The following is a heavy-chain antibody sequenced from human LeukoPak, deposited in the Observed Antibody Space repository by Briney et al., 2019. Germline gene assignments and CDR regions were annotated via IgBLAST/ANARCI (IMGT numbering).Heavy chain of an antibody. V-gene: IGHV5-51*01. CDR3: ARTHSVAGTSSFDY. CDR1: GYSFSSYW. D-gene: IGHD6-19*01. Sequence: GESLKICCKGSGYSFSSYWLGWVRQMPGKGLGWMWIIYPGDSDTRYSPSFQGQVTISADKSSSTAYLQWSSLKASDTAMYYCARTHSVAGTSSFDYWGQGTLVTVSS. J-gene: IGHJ4*02. CDR2: IYPGDSDT.